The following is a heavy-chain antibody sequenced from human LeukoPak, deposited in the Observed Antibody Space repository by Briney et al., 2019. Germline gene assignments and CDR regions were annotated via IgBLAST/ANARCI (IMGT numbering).Heavy chain of an antibody. CDR2: SRNKAYSYTT. J-gene: IGHJ6*03. CDR3: VRLSRGAMNYYMDV. Sequence: GGSLRLSCAASGFTFSNHYMDWVRQPPGKGLVWVGRSRNKAYSYTTTFGKCAKGRLTISRDESENSLYLQLNSLTTEDTSVYYCVRLSRGAMNYYMDVWGKGNTVTISS. CDR1: GFTFSNHY. D-gene: IGHD2-2*01. V-gene: IGHV3-72*01.